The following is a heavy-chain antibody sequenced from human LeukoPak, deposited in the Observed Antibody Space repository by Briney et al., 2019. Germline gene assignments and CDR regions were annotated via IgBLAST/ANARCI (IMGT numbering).Heavy chain of an antibody. D-gene: IGHD5-12*01. CDR1: GFTFSSYG. V-gene: IGHV3-33*01. J-gene: IGHJ6*02. Sequence: GGSLRLSCAASGFTFSSYGMHWVRQAPGKGLEWVAVIWYDGSNKYYADSVKGRFTISRDNSKNTLYLQMNSLRAEDTAVYYCARAKAVPWGYDNYYYYGMDVWGQGTTVTVSS. CDR3: ARAKAVPWGYDNYYYYGMDV. CDR2: IWYDGSNK.